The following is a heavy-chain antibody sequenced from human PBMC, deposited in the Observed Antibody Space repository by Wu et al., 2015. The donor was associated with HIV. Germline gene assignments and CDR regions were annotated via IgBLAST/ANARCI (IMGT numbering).Heavy chain of an antibody. V-gene: IGHV1-2*02. D-gene: IGHD5-18*01. CDR1: GYTFTGYY. CDR2: INPNSGGT. CDR3: ARENDTAMVTGYYYYGMDV. J-gene: IGHJ6*02. Sequence: QVQLVQSGAEVKKPGASVKVSCKASGYTFTGYYMHWVRQAPGQGLEWMGWINPNSGGTNYAQKFQGRVTMTRDTSISTAYMELSRLRSDDTAVYYCARENDTAMVTGYYYYGMDVWGQGTTVTVSS.